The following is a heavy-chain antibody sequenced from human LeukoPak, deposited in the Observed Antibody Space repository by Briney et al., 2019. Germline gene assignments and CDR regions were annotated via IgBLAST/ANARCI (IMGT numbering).Heavy chain of an antibody. J-gene: IGHJ1*01. CDR2: IYYSGST. D-gene: IGHD3-10*01. CDR1: GGSISSYY. V-gene: IGHV4-59*12. CDR3: ARGHSVSEYFQH. Sequence: KPSETLSLTCTVSGGSISSYYWSWIRQPPGKGLEWIGYIYYSGSTSYNPSLKSRVTISVDTSKNQFSLMLSSVTAADTAVYYCARGHSVSEYFQHWGQGTLVTVSS.